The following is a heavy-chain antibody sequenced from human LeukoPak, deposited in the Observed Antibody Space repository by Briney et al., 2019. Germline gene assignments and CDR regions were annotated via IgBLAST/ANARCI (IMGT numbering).Heavy chain of an antibody. J-gene: IGHJ4*02. Sequence: PGGSLRLSCAASGFTFSNYWMSWVRQAPGKGLEWVAVISDDGSNKYYAESVKGQFTISRDNSKNTLYLQMNSLRAEDTAVYYCARAFSTTAFDYWGQGTLVTVSS. D-gene: IGHD4-17*01. CDR1: GFTFSNYW. CDR2: ISDDGSNK. V-gene: IGHV3-30*03. CDR3: ARAFSTTAFDY.